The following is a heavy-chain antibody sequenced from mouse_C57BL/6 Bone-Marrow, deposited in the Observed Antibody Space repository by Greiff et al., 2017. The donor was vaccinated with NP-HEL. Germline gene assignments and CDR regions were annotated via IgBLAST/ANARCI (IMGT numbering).Heavy chain of an antibody. CDR3: ARSSRFAY. CDR2: IYPGDGDT. J-gene: IGHJ3*01. CDR1: GYAFSSSW. Sequence: QVQLQQSGPELVKPGASVKISCKASGYAFSSSWMNWVKQRPGKGLEWIGRIYPGDGDTNYNGKFKGQATLTADKSSSTAYMQLSSLTSEDSAVYFCARSSRFAYWGQGTLVTVSA. V-gene: IGHV1-82*01.